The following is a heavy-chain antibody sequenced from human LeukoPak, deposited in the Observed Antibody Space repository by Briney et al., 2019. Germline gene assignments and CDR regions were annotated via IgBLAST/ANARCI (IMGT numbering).Heavy chain of an antibody. CDR1: GGTFSSYA. Sequence: SVKVSCKASGGTFSSYAITWVRQAPGQGLEWMGGIIPIFGTANYAQKFQGRVTITADESTSTAYMELSSLRSEDTAVYYCARGGGYDSPHYYYYYYMDVWGKGTTVTVSS. CDR3: ARGGGYDSPHYYYYYYMDV. J-gene: IGHJ6*03. V-gene: IGHV1-69*13. CDR2: IIPIFGTA. D-gene: IGHD5-12*01.